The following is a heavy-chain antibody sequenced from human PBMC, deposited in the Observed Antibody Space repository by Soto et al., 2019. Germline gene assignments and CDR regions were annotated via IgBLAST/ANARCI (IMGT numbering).Heavy chain of an antibody. CDR1: GGNFSSYA. D-gene: IGHD3-10*01. CDR3: ARDLKVRGVIRDYDYYGMYV. V-gene: IGHV1-69*01. Sequence: QVQLVQSGSEVKKPGSSVKVSCKASGGNFSSYAISWVRQAPGQGLEWMGGIIPIFGTANYAQKFQGRVTITADESTSTAYMELRSLRSEDTAVYYCARDLKVRGVIRDYDYYGMYVWGKGTTVTVSS. J-gene: IGHJ6*04. CDR2: IIPIFGTA.